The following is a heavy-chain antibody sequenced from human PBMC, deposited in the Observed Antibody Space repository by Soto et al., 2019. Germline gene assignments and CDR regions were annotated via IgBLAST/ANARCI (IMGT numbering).Heavy chain of an antibody. CDR1: GYRFTSYW. D-gene: IGHD5-18*01. CDR3: ARRRRYSYGSPPGWYAFDI. V-gene: IGHV5-51*01. CDR2: IYPGDSDT. J-gene: IGHJ3*02. Sequence: GESLKISCKGSGYRFTSYWIGWVRQMPGKGLEWMGIIYPGDSDTRYSPSFQGQVTISADKSITTAYLQWSRLKASDTAMYYSARRRRYSYGSPPGWYAFDIWGQGTMVTVSS.